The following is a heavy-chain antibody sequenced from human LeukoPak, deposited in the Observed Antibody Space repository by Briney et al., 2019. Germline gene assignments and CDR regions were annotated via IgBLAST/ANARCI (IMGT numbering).Heavy chain of an antibody. CDR2: IYSGGTT. V-gene: IGHV3-53*01. D-gene: IGHD4-23*01. Sequence: GSLRLSCAASGFTFSSHGMSWVRQAPGKGLVWVSLIYSGGTTYYADSVKGRFTISRDNSKNTLYLQMNSLRAEDTAVYYCARRAGGYSHPYDYWGQGILVTVSS. J-gene: IGHJ4*02. CDR1: GFTFSSHG. CDR3: ARRAGGYSHPYDY.